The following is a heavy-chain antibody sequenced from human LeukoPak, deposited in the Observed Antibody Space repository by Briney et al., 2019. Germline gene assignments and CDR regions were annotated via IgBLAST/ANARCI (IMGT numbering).Heavy chain of an antibody. Sequence: GGSLRLACAASGFSFSNYGMSWVRQAPGKGLEWVSSVSGGGDNTYYADSVEGRSAISRDNSKNTLFLQMNDLRAEDAAIYYCAKGWIFGVLVDVWGKGATVTVSS. V-gene: IGHV3-23*01. CDR3: AKGWIFGVLVDV. CDR1: GFSFSNYG. D-gene: IGHD3-3*01. J-gene: IGHJ6*04. CDR2: VSGGGDNT.